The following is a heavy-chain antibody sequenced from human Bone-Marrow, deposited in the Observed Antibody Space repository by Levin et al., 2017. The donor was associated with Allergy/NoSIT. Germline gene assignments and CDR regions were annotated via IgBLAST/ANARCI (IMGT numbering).Heavy chain of an antibody. D-gene: IGHD3-10*01. CDR2: VYHDGSS. Sequence: SETLSLTCVVSGDSFTSTNWWSWVRQAPGQGLEWIGEVYHDGSSSHNPSLKSRVSISMDRSKNQFPLTVNSVTAADTAGYFCARRRGATIGPFDYWGQGTLVTVSS. CDR3: ARRRGATIGPFDY. J-gene: IGHJ4*02. CDR1: GDSFTSTNW. V-gene: IGHV4/OR15-8*01.